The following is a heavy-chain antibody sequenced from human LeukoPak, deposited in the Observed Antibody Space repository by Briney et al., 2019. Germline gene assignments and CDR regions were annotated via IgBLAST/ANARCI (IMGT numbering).Heavy chain of an antibody. Sequence: VASVKVSCKASGGTFSSYAISWVRQAPGQGLEWMGGIIPIFGTANYAQKFQGRVTITTDESTSTAYMELSSLRSEDTAVYYCARGTVGIAAAGLGWFDPWGQGTLVTVSS. CDR1: GGTFSSYA. D-gene: IGHD6-13*01. CDR3: ARGTVGIAAAGLGWFDP. J-gene: IGHJ5*02. CDR2: IIPIFGTA. V-gene: IGHV1-69*05.